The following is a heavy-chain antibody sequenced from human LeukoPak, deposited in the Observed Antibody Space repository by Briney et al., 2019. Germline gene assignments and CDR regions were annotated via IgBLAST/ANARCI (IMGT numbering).Heavy chain of an antibody. CDR2: ISSSSSYI. V-gene: IGHV3-21*01. CDR1: GFTFSSYS. CDR3: ARDPGSWYGFAYYGMDV. Sequence: GGSLRLSCAASGFTFSSYSMNWVHQAPGKGLEWVSSISSSSSYIYYADSVKGRFTISRDNAKNSLYLQMNSLRAEDTAVYYCARDPGSWYGFAYYGMDVWGQGTTVTVSS. D-gene: IGHD6-13*01. J-gene: IGHJ6*02.